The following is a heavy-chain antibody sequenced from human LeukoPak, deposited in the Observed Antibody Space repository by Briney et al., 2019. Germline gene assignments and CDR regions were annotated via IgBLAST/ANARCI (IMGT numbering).Heavy chain of an antibody. J-gene: IGHJ6*02. CDR3: ARVVNYYDSSGYLTGYYYGMDV. CDR1: GGSFSGYY. CDR2: INHSGST. V-gene: IGHV4-34*01. Sequence: PSETLSLTCAVYGGSFSGYYWSWIRQPPGKGLEWIGEINHSGSTNYNPSLRSRVTISVDTSKNQFSLKLSSVTAADTAVYYCARVVNYYDSSGYLTGYYYGMDVWGRGTTVTVSS. D-gene: IGHD3-22*01.